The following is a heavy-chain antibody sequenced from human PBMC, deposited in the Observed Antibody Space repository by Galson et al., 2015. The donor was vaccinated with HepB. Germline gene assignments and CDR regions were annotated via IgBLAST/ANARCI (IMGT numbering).Heavy chain of an antibody. CDR2: IFYSGST. Sequence: TLSLTCSVSGGSMSSTHYYWVWIRQPPGKTLEWIGSIFYSGSTHYNPTLKSRLTMSVDTSKNEFYLNLDDLTAADTATYYCARNFSAYKSDSFLGRAKHDTFDIWGRGTVVTVSS. J-gene: IGHJ3*02. D-gene: IGHD2-21*01. CDR3: ARNFSAYKSDSFLGRAKHDTFDI. CDR1: GGSMSSTHYY. V-gene: IGHV4-39*01.